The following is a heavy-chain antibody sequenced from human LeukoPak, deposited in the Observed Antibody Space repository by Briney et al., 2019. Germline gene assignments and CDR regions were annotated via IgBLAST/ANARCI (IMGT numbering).Heavy chain of an antibody. Sequence: PPETLSPTCTVSGRSVSSGSYYWTWIRHPPWKGLEWTGYIYYSGSTNYNPSLKSRVTISVDTSKNQFSLKLSSVTAADTAVYYCARSEWFGELVYYFDYWGQGTLVTVSS. D-gene: IGHD3-10*01. CDR1: GRSVSSGSYY. V-gene: IGHV4-61*01. CDR2: IYYSGST. CDR3: ARSEWFGELVYYFDY. J-gene: IGHJ4*02.